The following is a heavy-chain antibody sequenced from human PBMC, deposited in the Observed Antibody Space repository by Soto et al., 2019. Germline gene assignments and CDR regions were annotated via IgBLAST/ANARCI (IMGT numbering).Heavy chain of an antibody. V-gene: IGHV1-69*10. D-gene: IGHD2-21*01. J-gene: IGHJ5*02. CDR1: GGTFNSYG. Sequence: ASVKVSCKASGGTFNSYGISWVRQAPGQGLDWRGVITPYQETVDYAQKFQGRVAITADKSTSTAYMDLNSLRSYDTAVYCCARVKVIRCVIPRRFGRWGQGTHVTVSS. CDR2: ITPYQETV. CDR3: ARVKVIRCVIPRRFGR.